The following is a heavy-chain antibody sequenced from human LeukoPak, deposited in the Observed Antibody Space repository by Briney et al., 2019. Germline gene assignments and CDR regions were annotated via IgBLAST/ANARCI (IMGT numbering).Heavy chain of an antibody. CDR3: AKDRQGPFDI. CDR1: GFIFSSYG. CDR2: IRYDGSNK. Sequence: EGSLRLSCAASGFIFSSYGVHWVRQAPGKGLEWVAFIRYDGSNKYYADSVKGRFTISRDNSKNTLYLQMNSLRAEDTAVYYCAKDRQGPFDIWGQGTMVTVSS. V-gene: IGHV3-30*02. D-gene: IGHD6-6*01. J-gene: IGHJ3*02.